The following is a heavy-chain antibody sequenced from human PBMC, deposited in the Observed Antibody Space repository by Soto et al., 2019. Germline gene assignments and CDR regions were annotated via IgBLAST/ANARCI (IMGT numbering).Heavy chain of an antibody. Sequence: SETLSLTCTVSGGSISSSSYYWGWIRQPPGKGLEWIGSIYYSGSTYYNPSLKSRVTISLDTSKNHFSLKLRSVTAADSAVYYCASRPIAVAGTLHYWGQGTLVTVSS. CDR3: ASRPIAVAGTLHY. CDR1: GGSISSSSYY. D-gene: IGHD6-19*01. J-gene: IGHJ4*02. V-gene: IGHV4-39*02. CDR2: IYYSGST.